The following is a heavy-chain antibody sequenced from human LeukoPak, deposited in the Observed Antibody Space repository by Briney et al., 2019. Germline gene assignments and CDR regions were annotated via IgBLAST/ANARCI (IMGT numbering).Heavy chain of an antibody. CDR1: GFTFSSYW. J-gene: IGHJ4*02. Sequence: GGSLRLSRAASGFTFSSYWMSWVRQAPGKGLEWVANIKQDGSEKYYVDSVKGRFTISRDNAKNSLYLQMNSLRAEDTAVYYCARGRGYYYDSSGRFDYWGQGALVTVSS. D-gene: IGHD3-22*01. CDR2: IKQDGSEK. V-gene: IGHV3-7*01. CDR3: ARGRGYYYDSSGRFDY.